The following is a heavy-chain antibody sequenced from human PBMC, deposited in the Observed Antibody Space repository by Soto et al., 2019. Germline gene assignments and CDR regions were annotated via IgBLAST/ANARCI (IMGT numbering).Heavy chain of an antibody. CDR3: ASIIAAAGTGGYYYYGMDV. D-gene: IGHD6-13*01. CDR2: IYYSGST. V-gene: IGHV4-39*01. CDR1: GGSISSSSYY. Sequence: SETLSLTCTVSGGSISSSSYYWGWIRQPPGKGLEWIGSIYYSGSTYYNPSLKSRVTISVDTSKNQFSLKLSSVTAADTAVYYCASIIAAAGTGGYYYYGMDVWGQGTTVTVSS. J-gene: IGHJ6*02.